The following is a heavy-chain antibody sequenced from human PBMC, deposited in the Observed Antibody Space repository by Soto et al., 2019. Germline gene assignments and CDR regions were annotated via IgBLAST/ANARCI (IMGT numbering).Heavy chain of an antibody. D-gene: IGHD1-1*01. V-gene: IGHV3-30*04. Sequence: PGGSLRLSCAASGFTFSNYSMGWVRQAPGKGLEWVAVIAYDGRNKYYADSVKGRFTISRDNSKNTLYLQMNSLRIEDTAVYYCARELERVFDYWGQGTLVTVSS. CDR3: ARELERVFDY. CDR1: GFTFSNYS. CDR2: IAYDGRNK. J-gene: IGHJ4*02.